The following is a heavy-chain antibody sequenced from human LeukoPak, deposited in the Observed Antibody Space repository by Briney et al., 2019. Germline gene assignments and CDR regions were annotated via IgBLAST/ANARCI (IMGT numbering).Heavy chain of an antibody. CDR3: ARAPDSSGYYSFDY. CDR1: GYTFTSYD. V-gene: IGHV1-8*01. CDR2: MNPNSGNT. D-gene: IGHD3-22*01. Sequence: APVKVSCKASGYTFTSYDINWVRQATGQGLEWMGWMNPNSGNTGYAQKFQGRVTMTRNTSISTAYMELSSLRSEDTAVYYCARAPDSSGYYSFDYWGQGTLVTVSS. J-gene: IGHJ4*02.